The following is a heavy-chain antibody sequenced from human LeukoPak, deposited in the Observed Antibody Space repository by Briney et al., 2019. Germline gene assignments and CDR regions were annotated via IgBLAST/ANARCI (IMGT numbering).Heavy chain of an antibody. CDR1: GYTFTSYG. J-gene: IGHJ4*02. Sequence: GASVKVSCKASGYTFTSYGISWVRQAPGQGLEWMGIINPSGGSTSYAQKFQGRVTMTRDTSISTAYMELSRLRSDDTAVYYCAGDYYDSSGYSIWGQGTLVTVSS. CDR3: AGDYYDSSGYSI. D-gene: IGHD3-22*01. V-gene: IGHV1-46*01. CDR2: INPSGGST.